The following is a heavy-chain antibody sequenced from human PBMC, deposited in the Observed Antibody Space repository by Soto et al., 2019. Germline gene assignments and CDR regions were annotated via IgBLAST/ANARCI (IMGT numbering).Heavy chain of an antibody. J-gene: IGHJ5*02. CDR2: IHYTGST. D-gene: IGHD1-1*01. Sequence: KPSETLSLTCTVSGGSMSRYYWTWIRQPPGKGLEWIGNIHYTGSTNYNPSLKSRVTILLGTSTSQFSLKVSSVTAADPAVYYCARDLTISSTDGPLDPWGHGTLVTVSS. CDR3: ARDLTISSTDGPLDP. CDR1: GGSMSRYY. V-gene: IGHV4-59*01.